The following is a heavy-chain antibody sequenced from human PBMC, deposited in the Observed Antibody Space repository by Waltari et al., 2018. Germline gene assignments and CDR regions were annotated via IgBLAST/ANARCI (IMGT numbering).Heavy chain of an antibody. CDR1: GYTFTHYA. CDR3: AKGDEAAGPPWNFHS. CDR2: INTNTGHP. Sequence: QVQLVQSGSELKKPGASVTVSCKASGYTFTHYAMNWVRQAPGQGLEWMGWINTNTGHPTFAQAFTGRFVFSLDSSVSTAYLQISSLEAADTAVYYCAKGDEAAGPPWNFHSWGQGTLVTVSS. V-gene: IGHV7-4-1*02. J-gene: IGHJ4*02. D-gene: IGHD3-16*01.